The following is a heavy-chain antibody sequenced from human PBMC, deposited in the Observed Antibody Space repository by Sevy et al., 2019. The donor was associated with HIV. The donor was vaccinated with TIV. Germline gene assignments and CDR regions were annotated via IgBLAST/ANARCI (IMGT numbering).Heavy chain of an antibody. Sequence: GGSLRLSCAASGFTFSSYWMHWVRQAPGKGLVWVSRVNSDGSSTSYADSVKGRFTSSRDNAKNTLYLQMNGLRAEDTAVYYCARGAAAGTFDYWGQGTLVTVSS. V-gene: IGHV3-74*01. CDR3: ARGAAAGTFDY. CDR1: GFTFSSYW. CDR2: VNSDGSST. D-gene: IGHD6-13*01. J-gene: IGHJ4*02.